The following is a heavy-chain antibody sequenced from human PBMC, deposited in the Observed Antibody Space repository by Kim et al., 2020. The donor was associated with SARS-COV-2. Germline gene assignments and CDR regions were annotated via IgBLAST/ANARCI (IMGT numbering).Heavy chain of an antibody. V-gene: IGHV3-72*01. CDR3: GRSGSYKAIDI. Sequence: TEAAASVKGRFTISRDDSRTLVYLQMNSLKTEETAVYYCGRSGSYKAIDIWGQGTVVTVSS. J-gene: IGHJ3*02. CDR2: T. D-gene: IGHD1-26*01.